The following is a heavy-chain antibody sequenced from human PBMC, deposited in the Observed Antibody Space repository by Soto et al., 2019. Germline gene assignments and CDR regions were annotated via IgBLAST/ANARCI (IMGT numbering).Heavy chain of an antibody. D-gene: IGHD3-3*01. V-gene: IGHV1-2*02. CDR3: ARGGGVGVAGSAAFDM. CDR2: INPATGGA. J-gene: IGHJ3*02. Sequence: QLHLVQSGAVVKKPGASVTVSCSASGYPVTAYYMHWVRQAPGRGLEWMGGINPATGGAKYTQTFQGRVTMTRDTSMGTVFMELSGLTSEDTAVFYWARGGGVGVAGSAAFDMWGQGTLVTVSS. CDR1: GYPVTAYY.